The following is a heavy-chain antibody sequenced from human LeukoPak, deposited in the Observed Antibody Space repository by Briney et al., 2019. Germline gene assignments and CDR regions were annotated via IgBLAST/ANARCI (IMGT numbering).Heavy chain of an antibody. Sequence: HPGGSLRLSCAASGLTFSSYSMNWVRQAPGKGLEWVSYISSSSSTIYYADSVKGRFTISRDNAKNSLYLQMNSLRAEDTAVYYCASRLGYCSSTSCSAGYWGQGTLVTVSA. CDR1: GLTFSSYS. CDR3: ASRLGYCSSTSCSAGY. V-gene: IGHV3-48*01. D-gene: IGHD2-2*01. CDR2: ISSSSSTI. J-gene: IGHJ4*02.